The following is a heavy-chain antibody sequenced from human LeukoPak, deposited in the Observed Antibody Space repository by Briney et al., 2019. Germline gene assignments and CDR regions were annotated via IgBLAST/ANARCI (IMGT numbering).Heavy chain of an antibody. Sequence: GRSLRLSCAASGFTFDDYAMHWVRQAPGKGLEWVSGISWNSGSIGYADSVKGRFTISRDNAKNSLYLQMNSLRAEDTAVYYCAREDPLTVDYWGQGTLVTVSS. V-gene: IGHV3-9*01. J-gene: IGHJ4*02. CDR3: AREDPLTVDY. D-gene: IGHD7-27*01. CDR2: ISWNSGSI. CDR1: GFTFDDYA.